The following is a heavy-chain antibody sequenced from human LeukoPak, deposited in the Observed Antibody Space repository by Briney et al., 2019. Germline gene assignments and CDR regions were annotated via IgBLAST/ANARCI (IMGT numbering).Heavy chain of an antibody. CDR3: ARILSRTYYYGSGSYPSFDY. CDR1: GYTFTSYD. Sequence: GASVKVSCKASGYTFTSYDINWVRQATGQGLEWMGWMNPNSGNTGYAQKFQGRVTMTTDTSTSTAYMELRSLRSDDTAVYYCARILSRTYYYGSGSYPSFDYWGQGTLVTVSS. CDR2: MNPNSGNT. J-gene: IGHJ4*02. V-gene: IGHV1-8*02. D-gene: IGHD3-10*01.